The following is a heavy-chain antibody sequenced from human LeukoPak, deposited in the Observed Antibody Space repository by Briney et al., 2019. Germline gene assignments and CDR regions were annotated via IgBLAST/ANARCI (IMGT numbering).Heavy chain of an antibody. V-gene: IGHV1-2*02. CDR2: INPNSGGT. D-gene: IGHD6-19*01. J-gene: IGHJ4*02. CDR3: ARDRSSGWPELNY. CDR1: GYTFTGYY. Sequence: ASVKVSCKASGYTFTGYYMHWVRQAPGQGLEWMGWINPNSGGTNYAQKFQGRVTMTRDTSISTAYMELSRLRSDDTAVYYCARDRSSGWPELNYWGQGTLVTVSS.